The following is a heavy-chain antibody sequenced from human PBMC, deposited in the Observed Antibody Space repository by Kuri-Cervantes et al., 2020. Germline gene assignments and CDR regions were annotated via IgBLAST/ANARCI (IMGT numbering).Heavy chain of an antibody. V-gene: IGHV1-18*01. D-gene: IGHD3-3*01. CDR1: GYTFNNYG. CDR2: TSAYSGKT. Sequence: ASVKVSCKASGYTFNNYGVTWVRQAPGQGLEWMGWTSAYSGKTNYAQKLQDRVTMTTDTSTSTAYMELRSLRSDDTAVYYCARIGYYDFWSGYYTGPWFDPWGQGTLVTVSS. CDR3: ARIGYYDFWSGYYTGPWFDP. J-gene: IGHJ5*02.